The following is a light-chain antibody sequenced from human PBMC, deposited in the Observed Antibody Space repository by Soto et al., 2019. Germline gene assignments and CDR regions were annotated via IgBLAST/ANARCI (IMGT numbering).Light chain of an antibody. CDR1: QSISSSY. CDR3: QQYGSAPAWT. Sequence: EIVLTQSPGTLSLSPGERATLSCRASQSISSSYLAWYQQKPGQAPRLLIYGASKRATGIPDRFSGSGSGTDFTLTISRRESEDLAVYYCQQYGSAPAWTFGQGTKVEI. J-gene: IGKJ1*01. CDR2: GAS. V-gene: IGKV3-20*01.